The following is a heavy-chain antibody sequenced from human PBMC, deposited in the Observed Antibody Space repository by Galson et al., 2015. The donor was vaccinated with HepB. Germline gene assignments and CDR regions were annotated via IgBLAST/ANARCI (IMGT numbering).Heavy chain of an antibody. CDR3: ARGLEGHVDTAMAVELTDY. V-gene: IGHV4-34*01. Sequence: SETLSLTCAVYGGSFSGYYWSWIRQPPGKGLEWIGEINHSGSTNYNPSLKSRVTISVDTSKNQFSLKLSSVTAADTAVYYCARGLEGHVDTAMAVELTDYWGQGTLVTVSS. D-gene: IGHD5-18*01. J-gene: IGHJ4*02. CDR1: GGSFSGYY. CDR2: INHSGST.